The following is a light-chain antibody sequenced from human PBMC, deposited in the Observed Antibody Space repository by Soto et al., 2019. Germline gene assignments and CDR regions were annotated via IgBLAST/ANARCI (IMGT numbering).Light chain of an antibody. CDR2: GAS. CDR1: QSVSSSY. CDR3: QQYNNWPGT. Sequence: EIVLTQSPGTLSLSPGERATLSCRASQSVSSSYLAWYQQKPGQAPRLLIYGASSRATGIPDRFSGSGSGTDFTLTISRLEPEDFAVYYCQQYNNWPGTFGQGTKVEI. V-gene: IGKV3-20*01. J-gene: IGKJ1*01.